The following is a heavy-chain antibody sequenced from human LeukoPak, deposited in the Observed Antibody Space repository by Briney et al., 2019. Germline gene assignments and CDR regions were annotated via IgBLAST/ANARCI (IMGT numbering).Heavy chain of an antibody. J-gene: IGHJ5*01. CDR3: ARSNYFDS. D-gene: IGHD4/OR15-4a*01. Sequence: GGSLRLSCEASGFPFNIYWMNWVRQAPGKGLEWVANINQDGSGKSHVDSVKGRFTISRDNAKNSLYLQMNSLRAEDTAVYFCARSNYFDSWGHGTLVTVSS. V-gene: IGHV3-7*03. CDR2: INQDGSGK. CDR1: GFPFNIYW.